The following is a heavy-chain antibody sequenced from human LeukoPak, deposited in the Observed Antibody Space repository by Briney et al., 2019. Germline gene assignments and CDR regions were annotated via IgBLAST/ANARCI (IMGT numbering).Heavy chain of an antibody. V-gene: IGHV1-24*01. Sequence: ASVKVSCKVSGYTLTELSMHWVRQAPGKGLEWMGGFDPEDGETIYAQKFQCRVTMTEDTSPDTAYMELSSLRSEDTAVYYCATDSGGYSSGWYSNDYWGQGTLVTVSS. CDR3: ATDSGGYSSGWYSNDY. D-gene: IGHD6-19*01. CDR1: GYTLTELS. CDR2: FDPEDGET. J-gene: IGHJ4*02.